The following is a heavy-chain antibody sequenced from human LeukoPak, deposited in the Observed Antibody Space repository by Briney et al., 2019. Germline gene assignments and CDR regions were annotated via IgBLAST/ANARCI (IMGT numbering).Heavy chain of an antibody. J-gene: IGHJ4*02. D-gene: IGHD6-19*01. CDR1: GDTFTSYG. CDR2: ISAYNGNT. V-gene: IGHV1-18*01. CDR3: ARDRGAEQWLAPFDL. Sequence: ASVKVSCKASGDTFTSYGISWVRQAPGQGLEWMGWISAYNGNTNYAQKLQGRVAMTTDTSTSTAYMELRSLRSDDTAVYYCARDRGAEQWLAPFDLWGQGTLVTVSS.